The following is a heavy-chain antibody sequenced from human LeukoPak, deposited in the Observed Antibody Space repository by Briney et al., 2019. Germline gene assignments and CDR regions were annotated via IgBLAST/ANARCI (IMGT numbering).Heavy chain of an antibody. J-gene: IGHJ4*02. D-gene: IGHD3-10*01. CDR1: GFTFSSYA. CDR3: ARDGAPSRGLSDY. CDR2: ISYDGSNK. V-gene: IGHV3-30*04. Sequence: GGSLRLSCAASGFTFSSYAMHWVRQAPGKGLEWVAVISYDGSNKYYADSVKGRFTISRDNAKNSLYLQMNSLRAEDTAVYYCARDGAPSRGLSDYWGQGTLVTVSS.